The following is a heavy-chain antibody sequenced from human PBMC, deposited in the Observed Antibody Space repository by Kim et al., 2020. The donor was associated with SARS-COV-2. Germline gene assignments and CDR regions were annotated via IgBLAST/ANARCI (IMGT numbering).Heavy chain of an antibody. V-gene: IGHV4-34*01. Sequence: SETLSLTCAVYGGSFSGYYWSWIRQPPGKGLEWIGEINHSGSTNYNPSLKSRVTISVDTSKNQFSLKLSSVTAADTAVYYCARGWGGITMIVVAKLYYYYGMDVWGQGTTVTVSS. J-gene: IGHJ6*02. D-gene: IGHD3-22*01. CDR3: ARGWGGITMIVVAKLYYYYGMDV. CDR2: INHSGST. CDR1: GGSFSGYY.